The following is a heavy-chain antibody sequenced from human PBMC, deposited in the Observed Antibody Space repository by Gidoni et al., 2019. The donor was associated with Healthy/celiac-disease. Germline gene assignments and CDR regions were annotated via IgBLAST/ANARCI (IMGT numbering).Heavy chain of an antibody. J-gene: IGHJ4*02. V-gene: IGHV3-33*01. CDR2: IWYDGSNK. CDR1: GFTFSSYG. D-gene: IGHD6-13*01. CDR3: ARDGGRQQLGD. Sequence: QVQLVESGGGVVQPGRSLRLSCAASGFTFSSYGMHWVRQAPGKGLEWVAVIWYDGSNKYYADSVKGRFTISRDNSKNTLYLQMNSLRAEDTAVYYCARDGGRQQLGDWGQGTLVTVSS.